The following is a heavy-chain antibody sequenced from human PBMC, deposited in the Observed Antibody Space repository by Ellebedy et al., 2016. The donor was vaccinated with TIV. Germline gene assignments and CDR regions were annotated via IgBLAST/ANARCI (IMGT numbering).Heavy chain of an antibody. V-gene: IGHV3-7*01. CDR1: GFTFSSYW. J-gene: IGHJ3*02. CDR2: INQDGSEK. CDR3: ATDGSYGDYLSPTNAFVI. D-gene: IGHD4-17*01. Sequence: GESLKISCAASGFTFSSYWMTWVRQAPGKGLEWVANINQDGSEKFYVDSVNGRFPVSRDNAKNSLYLHLNSLRAEDTARYYCATDGSYGDYLSPTNAFVIWGQGTMVTVSS.